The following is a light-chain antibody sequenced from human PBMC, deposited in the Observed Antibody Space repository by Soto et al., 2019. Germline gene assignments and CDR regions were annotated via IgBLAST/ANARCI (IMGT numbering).Light chain of an antibody. CDR1: QSMYNN. Sequence: EIVMTQSPATLSVSPGERATLSCRASQSMYNNLAWYQQKPGQAPRLLIYHASARATGIPARFSGSGSGTEFTLTISSLQSADFAVYYCQQYNNWPLTFGGGTKVEI. CDR3: QQYNNWPLT. V-gene: IGKV3-15*01. CDR2: HAS. J-gene: IGKJ4*01.